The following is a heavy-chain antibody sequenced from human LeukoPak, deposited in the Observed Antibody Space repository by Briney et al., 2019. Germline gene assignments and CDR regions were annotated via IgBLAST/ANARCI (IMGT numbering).Heavy chain of an antibody. Sequence: SETLSLTCTVSGVSISSNSYYWGWIRQPPGKGLEWIGSIYNSGNTYHNPSLKSRVSISVDTSKNQFSLKLSSVTAADTAVYYCARRPYGYYDSRRWAFDIWGQGTMVTVSS. CDR1: GVSISSNSYY. CDR2: IYNSGNT. CDR3: ARRPYGYYDSRRWAFDI. V-gene: IGHV4-39*01. J-gene: IGHJ3*02. D-gene: IGHD3-22*01.